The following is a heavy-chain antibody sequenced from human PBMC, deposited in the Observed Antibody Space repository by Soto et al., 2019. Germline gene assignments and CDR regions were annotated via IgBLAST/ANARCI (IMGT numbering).Heavy chain of an antibody. CDR1: SYSISSGFF. J-gene: IGHJ2*01. CDR3: SRDTNGLDL. V-gene: IGHV4-38-2*02. D-gene: IGHD2-8*01. Sequence: SETLSLTCVVSSYSISSGFFWAWIRQPPGKGLEWVGSIYHTGDTHYNPSLRSQVSMSVDTSKYPWSLRLTSLTAADTAVYFCSRDTNGLDLWGRGSLVTVSS. CDR2: IYHTGDT.